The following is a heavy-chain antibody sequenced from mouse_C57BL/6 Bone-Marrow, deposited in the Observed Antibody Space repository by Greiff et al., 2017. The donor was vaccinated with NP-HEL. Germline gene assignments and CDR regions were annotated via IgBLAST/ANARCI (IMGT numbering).Heavy chain of an antibody. J-gene: IGHJ3*01. Sequence: VQLQQSGAELARPGASVKLSCKASGYTFTSYGISWVKQRTGQGLGWIGELYPRSGNTYYNEKFKGKATLTADKSSSPAYMELRSLTSEDSAVYFCARLGSAYWGQGTLVTVSA. CDR1: GYTFTSYG. CDR3: ARLGSAY. D-gene: IGHD3-1*01. CDR2: LYPRSGNT. V-gene: IGHV1-81*01.